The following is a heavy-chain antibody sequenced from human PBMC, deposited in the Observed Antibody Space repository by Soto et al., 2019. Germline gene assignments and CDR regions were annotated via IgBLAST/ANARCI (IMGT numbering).Heavy chain of an antibody. CDR2: ISSSSSYI. V-gene: IGHV3-21*01. D-gene: IGHD6-13*01. CDR1: GFTFSSYS. Sequence: GGSLRLSCAASGFTFSSYSMNLVRQAPGKGLEWVSSISSSSSYIYYADSVKGRFTISRDNAKNSLYLQMNSLRAEDTAVYYCARDLLPFLAAAGIREFDYWGQGTLVTVSS. J-gene: IGHJ4*02. CDR3: ARDLLPFLAAAGIREFDY.